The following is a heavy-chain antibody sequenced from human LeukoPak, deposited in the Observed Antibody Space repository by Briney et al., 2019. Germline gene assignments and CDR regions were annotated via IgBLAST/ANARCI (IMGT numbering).Heavy chain of an antibody. CDR1: GYSISSGYY. Sequence: SETLSLTCNVSGYSISSGYYWGWIRQPPGKGLEWIGSIYHSGSTYYNPSLKSRVTISVDTSKNQFSLKLSSVTAADTAVYYCARPVDYVWGSYRGYYFDYWGQGTLVTVSS. V-gene: IGHV4-38-2*02. CDR3: ARPVDYVWGSYRGYYFDY. CDR2: IYHSGST. J-gene: IGHJ4*02. D-gene: IGHD3-16*02.